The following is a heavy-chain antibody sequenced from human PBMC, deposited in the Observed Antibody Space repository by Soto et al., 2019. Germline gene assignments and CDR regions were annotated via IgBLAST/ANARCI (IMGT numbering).Heavy chain of an antibody. Sequence: GGSLRLSCAASGFPFSIFAMSWVRQSPGKGLEWVSTISGSGGSTYYADAVKGRFTISRDNSMDTLFLQMKSLRVEDTAIYYCAKEVSLGSTVDLGYWGQGTLVTVSS. J-gene: IGHJ4*02. D-gene: IGHD7-27*01. CDR1: GFPFSIFA. CDR3: AKEVSLGSTVDLGY. CDR2: ISGSGGST. V-gene: IGHV3-23*01.